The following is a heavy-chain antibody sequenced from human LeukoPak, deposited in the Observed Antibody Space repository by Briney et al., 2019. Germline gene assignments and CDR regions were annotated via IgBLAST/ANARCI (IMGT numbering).Heavy chain of an antibody. D-gene: IGHD3-3*01. CDR2: IYYSGST. Sequence: PSETLSLTCTVSGGSIRSYYWNWIRQSPGKGLEWIGYIYYSGSTNYNPSLKSRVTISVDTSKNQFSLKLSSVTAADTAVYYCARGEGRFLEWRNFDYWGQGTLVTVSS. CDR3: ARGEGRFLEWRNFDY. J-gene: IGHJ4*02. CDR1: GGSIRSYY. V-gene: IGHV4-59*01.